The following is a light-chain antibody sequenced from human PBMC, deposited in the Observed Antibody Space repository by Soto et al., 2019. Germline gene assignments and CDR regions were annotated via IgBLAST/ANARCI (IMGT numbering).Light chain of an antibody. CDR2: GAT. CDR1: QRVSGSS. J-gene: IGKJ2*01. Sequence: VLTQSPGTLSLSPGDRATLSCRSSQRVSGSSLAWYQQKPGQAPRVLFYGATTRATGVPDRFSGNGSGADFTLTISRLEPGDFGVYHRQQYGNSPSFGPGTKLEIK. CDR3: QQYGNSPS. V-gene: IGKV3-20*01.